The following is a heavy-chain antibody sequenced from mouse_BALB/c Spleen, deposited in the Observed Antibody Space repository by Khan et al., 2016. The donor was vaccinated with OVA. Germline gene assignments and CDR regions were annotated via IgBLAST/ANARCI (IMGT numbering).Heavy chain of an antibody. V-gene: IGHV5-6-4*01. CDR2: ITSGGSYT. J-gene: IGHJ2*01. CDR1: GFTFSSYS. Sequence: EVELVESGGGLVMPGGSLRLSCAASGFTFSSYSMSWVRQTPEKRLEWVATITSGGSYTYYPDSVQGRFTISRDNAKNTLYLQMSSLKSEDTAIYYCTRDRNYYGSSFYFDYWGQGTTLTVSS. CDR3: TRDRNYYGSSFYFDY. D-gene: IGHD1-1*01.